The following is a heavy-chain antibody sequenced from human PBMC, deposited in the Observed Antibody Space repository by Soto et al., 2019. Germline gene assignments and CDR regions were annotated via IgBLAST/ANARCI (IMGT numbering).Heavy chain of an antibody. Sequence: EVQLVESGGGVIQPGGSLRLSCAAAGFSVSSKYMSWVRQAPGKGLEWVPVIYTDGRTFYAESVKGRFTISRDNSENTIYLQMNSLRAEDTAVYYCGRGQTVGVTAPDSWGQGTLVTVSS. CDR3: GRGQTVGVTAPDS. D-gene: IGHD1-26*01. CDR1: GFSVSSKY. CDR2: IYTDGRT. V-gene: IGHV3-53*01. J-gene: IGHJ4*02.